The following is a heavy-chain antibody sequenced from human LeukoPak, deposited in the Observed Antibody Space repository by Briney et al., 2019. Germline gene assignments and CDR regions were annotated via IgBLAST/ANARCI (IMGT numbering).Heavy chain of an antibody. CDR3: ARALHPYYYDSSGYSGYPREEGYNPYWFDP. Sequence: SVKVSCKASGGTFSSYAISWVRQAPGQGLEWMGGIIPIFGTANYAQQFQGRVTITADKSTSTAYMELSSLRSEDPAVYYCARALHPYYYDSSGYSGYPREEGYNPYWFDPWGQGTLVTVSS. D-gene: IGHD3-22*01. CDR2: IIPIFGTA. J-gene: IGHJ5*02. CDR1: GGTFSSYA. V-gene: IGHV1-69*06.